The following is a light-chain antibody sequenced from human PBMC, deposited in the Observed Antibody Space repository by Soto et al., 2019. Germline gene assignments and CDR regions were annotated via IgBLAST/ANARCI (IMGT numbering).Light chain of an antibody. Sequence: DIVMTQSPDSLAVSLGERATINCKSSQSILYSSNNKNQLAWYQQKPGQPPKLLFYWASTRESGVPDRFSGSESGTDFTLTISSLQAEDVAVYYCQQYYSPPYTFGQGIKLE. V-gene: IGKV4-1*01. J-gene: IGKJ2*01. CDR1: QSILYSSNNKNQ. CDR2: WAS. CDR3: QQYYSPPYT.